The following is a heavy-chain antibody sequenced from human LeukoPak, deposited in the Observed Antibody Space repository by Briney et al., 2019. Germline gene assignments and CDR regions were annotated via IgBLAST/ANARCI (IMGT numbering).Heavy chain of an antibody. CDR3: ASYSSRGSNFDY. V-gene: IGHV1-69*05. D-gene: IGHD6-13*01. Sequence: SVKVSCKASGGTFSSYAISWVRQAPGQGLEWMGGIIPIFGTANYAQKFQGRVTITTDESTSTAYMELSSLRSEDTAVYYCASYSSRGSNFDYWGQGTLVTVSS. J-gene: IGHJ4*02. CDR2: IIPIFGTA. CDR1: GGTFSSYA.